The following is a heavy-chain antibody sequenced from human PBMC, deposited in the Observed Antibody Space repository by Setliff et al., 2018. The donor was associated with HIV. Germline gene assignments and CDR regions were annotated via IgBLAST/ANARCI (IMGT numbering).Heavy chain of an antibody. CDR1: GGSISSYY. CDR2: IYYSGST. CDR3: ARKQYRQWLPGAFDY. Sequence: SETLSLTCTVSGGSISSYYWSWIRQPPGKGLEWIGYIYYSGSTNYNPSLKSRVTISVDTSKNQFSLKLSSVTAADTAVYYCARKQYRQWLPGAFDYWGLGTLVTVSS. V-gene: IGHV4-59*01. J-gene: IGHJ4*02. D-gene: IGHD6-19*01.